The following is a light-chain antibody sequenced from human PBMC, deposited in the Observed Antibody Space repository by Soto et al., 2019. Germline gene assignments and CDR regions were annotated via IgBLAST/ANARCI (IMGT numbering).Light chain of an antibody. CDR2: DAS. J-gene: IGKJ5*01. CDR3: QQYNNHST. Sequence: DIQMTQSPYTLSASVGESFTITCRASQNIRNWLAWYQQKPGKAPNPLIYDASSLKSGVPARLSGSASGTEFTLTISSLPPDDFATYYCQQYNNHSTFGQGTRLEIK. CDR1: QNIRNW. V-gene: IGKV1-5*01.